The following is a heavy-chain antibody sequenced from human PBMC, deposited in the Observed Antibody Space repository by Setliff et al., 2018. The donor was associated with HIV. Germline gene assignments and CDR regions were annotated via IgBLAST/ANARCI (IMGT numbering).Heavy chain of an antibody. CDR1: GGSISSYY. Sequence: SETLSLTCTVSGGSISSYYWSWIRQPPGKGLEWIGYIYYSGSTNYNPSLKSRVTVSIDTSKNQFSLNLNSLTAADTAVYYCARDHRSRGSPRFTFDVWGQGTMVTVSS. CDR2: IYYSGST. J-gene: IGHJ3*01. V-gene: IGHV4-59*12. D-gene: IGHD3-10*01. CDR3: ARDHRSRGSPRFTFDV.